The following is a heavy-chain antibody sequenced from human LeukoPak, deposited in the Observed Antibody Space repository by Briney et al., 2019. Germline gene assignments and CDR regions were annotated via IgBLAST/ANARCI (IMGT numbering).Heavy chain of an antibody. CDR2: INPNSGDT. J-gene: IGHJ4*02. D-gene: IGHD5-24*01. CDR1: GYTFTDYY. V-gene: IGHV1-2*02. CDR3: ARGGWLVF. Sequence: ASAKVSCKASGYTFTDYYVHWVRQAPGQGLEWMGWINPNSGDTNYAQKFQGRVTMTSDTSISTAYMELGRLTSDDSALYYCARGGWLVFWGQGTLVTVSS.